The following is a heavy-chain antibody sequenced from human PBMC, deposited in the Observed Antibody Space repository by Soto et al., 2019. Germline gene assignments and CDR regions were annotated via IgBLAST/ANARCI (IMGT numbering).Heavy chain of an antibody. CDR3: TRSSGSYYPFDY. Sequence: QLQLQESGSGLVKPSQTLSLTCAVSGCSISSGGYSWSWIRQPPGKGLEWIGYIYHSGSTYYNPSLKSRVTISVARSKNKFSLKLSSVTAADTAVYYCTRSSGSYYPFDYWGQGTLVTVSS. V-gene: IGHV4-30-2*01. J-gene: IGHJ4*02. D-gene: IGHD1-26*01. CDR1: GCSISSGGYS. CDR2: IYHSGST.